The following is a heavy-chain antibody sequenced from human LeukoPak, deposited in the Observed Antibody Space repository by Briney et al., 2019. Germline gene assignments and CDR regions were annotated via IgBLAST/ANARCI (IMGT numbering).Heavy chain of an antibody. Sequence: SETLSLTCTVSGGSVSSGNYYWSWIRQPPGKGLEWIGYIYYSGSTNYNPFLKSRVTISVDTSKNQFSLKLSSVTAADTAVYYCARDPSGYFNYWGQGTLATVSS. J-gene: IGHJ4*02. V-gene: IGHV4-61*01. CDR3: ARDPSGYFNY. CDR1: GGSVSSGNYY. CDR2: IYYSGST. D-gene: IGHD3-22*01.